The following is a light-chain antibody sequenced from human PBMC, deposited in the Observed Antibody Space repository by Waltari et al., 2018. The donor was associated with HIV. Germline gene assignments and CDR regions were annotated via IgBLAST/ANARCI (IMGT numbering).Light chain of an antibody. CDR1: ALPKQY. J-gene: IGLJ2*01. Sequence: SYELTQPPSVSVSPGQTARFTCSGDALPKQYAYWYQQKPGQSPVLVIYQDNKRPSGIPERFSGSNSGNTATLTISGTQAMDEADYYCQAWDSSTAIFGGGTKLTVL. V-gene: IGLV3-1*01. CDR2: QDN. CDR3: QAWDSSTAI.